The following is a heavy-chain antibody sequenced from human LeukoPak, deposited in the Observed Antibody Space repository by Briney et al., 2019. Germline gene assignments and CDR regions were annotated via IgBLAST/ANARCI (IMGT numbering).Heavy chain of an antibody. CDR2: RYYSEST. CDR1: GGSISSYY. D-gene: IGHD3-16*01. J-gene: IGHJ1*01. CDR3: ARVRGDFDTD. Sequence: PSEPLSLTCSVSGGSISSYYWTWIRQPPGKGLEWIVYRYYSESTTYNPSLKSRVTISVDTSKSQFSLKLISVTAADTAIYYCARVRGDFDTDWGQGTLVTVSS. V-gene: IGHV4-59*01.